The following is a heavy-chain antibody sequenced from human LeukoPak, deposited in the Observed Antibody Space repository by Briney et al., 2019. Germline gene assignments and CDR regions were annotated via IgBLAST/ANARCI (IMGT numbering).Heavy chain of an antibody. D-gene: IGHD6-13*01. J-gene: IGHJ4*02. Sequence: PGGSLRLSCGASGFSFSSFWMTWVRQPPGKGLEWVANINEPGSEKHYVDSVKGRFTISRDNAMNSLYLQMNSLRAEDTAVYYCARDHSSSWHPVRVDYWGQGTLVTVSS. CDR3: ARDHSSSWHPVRVDY. V-gene: IGHV3-7*01. CDR2: INEPGSEK. CDR1: GFSFSSFW.